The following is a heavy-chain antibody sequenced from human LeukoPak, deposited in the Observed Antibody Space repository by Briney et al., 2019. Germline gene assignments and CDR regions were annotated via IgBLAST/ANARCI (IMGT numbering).Heavy chain of an antibody. CDR1: GDSITSYY. V-gene: IGHV4-4*07. CDR3: ARDVGASNFDS. CDR2: IYTTGTT. Sequence: ASETLSLTCTVSGDSITSYYWSWIRQSAEKGLEWIGRIYTTGTTNYNPSLKGRVTVSVDTSKNQFFLKLRSVTAADTAVYYCARDVGASNFDSWGQGVQVTVSS. J-gene: IGHJ4*02. D-gene: IGHD1-26*01.